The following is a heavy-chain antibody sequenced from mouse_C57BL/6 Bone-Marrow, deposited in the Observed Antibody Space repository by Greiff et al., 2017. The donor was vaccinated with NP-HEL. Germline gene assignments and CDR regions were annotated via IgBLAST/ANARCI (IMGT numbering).Heavy chain of an antibody. CDR3: ARPYLWLYAMDY. CDR2: INPNNGGT. J-gene: IGHJ4*01. D-gene: IGHD5-5*01. V-gene: IGHV1-18*01. CDR1: GYTFTDYN. Sequence: EVKVVESGPELVKPGASVKIPCKASGYTFTDYNMDWVKQSHGKSLEWIGDINPNNGGTIYNQKFKGKATLTVDKSSSTAYMELRSLTSEDTAVYYCARPYLWLYAMDYWGQGTSVTVSS.